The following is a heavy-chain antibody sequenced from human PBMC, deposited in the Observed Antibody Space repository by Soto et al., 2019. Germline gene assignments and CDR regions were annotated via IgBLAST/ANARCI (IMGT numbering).Heavy chain of an antibody. CDR1: GGSISSGGYY. V-gene: IGHV4-31*03. CDR3: ARGQRGPTHWFDL. J-gene: IGHJ5*02. D-gene: IGHD3-10*01. Sequence: SETLSLTCTFSGGSISSGGYYWSWIRQHPGKGLEWIGYIYYSGSTYYNPSLKSRVTISVDTSKNQFSLKLSSVTAADTAVYYCARGQRGPTHWFDLWGQGTLVTVS. CDR2: IYYSGST.